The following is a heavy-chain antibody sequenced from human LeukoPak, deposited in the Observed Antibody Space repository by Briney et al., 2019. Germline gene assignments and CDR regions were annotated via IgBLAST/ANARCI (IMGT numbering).Heavy chain of an antibody. Sequence: PGGSLRLSCAASGFTFSSYAMSWVRQAPGKGLEWVSAISGSGGGTYYADSVKGRFTISRDNSKNTLYLQMNSLRAEDTAVYYCAKVRSSWYYFDYGGQGTLVTVSS. CDR1: GFTFSSYA. CDR3: AKVRSSWYYFDY. CDR2: ISGSGGGT. J-gene: IGHJ4*02. D-gene: IGHD6-13*01. V-gene: IGHV3-23*01.